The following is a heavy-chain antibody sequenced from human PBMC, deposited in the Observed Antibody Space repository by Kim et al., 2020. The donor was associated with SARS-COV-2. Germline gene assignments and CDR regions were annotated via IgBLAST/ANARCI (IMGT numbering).Heavy chain of an antibody. J-gene: IGHJ3*02. Sequence: TRVTISVDTSKNQFSLKLSSVTAADTAIYYCARAPDDGTYSIDHGAFDIWGQGTMVTVSS. CDR3: ARAPDDGTYSIDHGAFDI. V-gene: IGHV4-39*07. D-gene: IGHD1-26*01.